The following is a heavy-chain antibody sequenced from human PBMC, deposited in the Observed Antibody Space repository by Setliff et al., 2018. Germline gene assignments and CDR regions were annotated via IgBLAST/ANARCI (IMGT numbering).Heavy chain of an antibody. CDR2: IYTSGST. V-gene: IGHV4-61*09. Sequence: SETLSLTCTVSGGSISSGSYYWSWIRQPAGKGLEWIGHIYTSGSTNYNPSLKSRVTISVDTSKNQFPLKLSSVTAADTAVYYCARVSQYSSGWYYYYYYGMDVWGQGTTVTVSS. D-gene: IGHD6-19*01. CDR3: ARVSQYSSGWYYYYYYGMDV. CDR1: GGSISSGSYY. J-gene: IGHJ6*02.